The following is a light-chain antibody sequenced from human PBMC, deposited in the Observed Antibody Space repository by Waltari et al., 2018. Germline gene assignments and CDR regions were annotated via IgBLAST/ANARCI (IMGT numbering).Light chain of an antibody. CDR3: QQYDEWPRT. Sequence: EIVMTQSPAIRSASPGERATISCRPSQSVSTNLAWYQQKPGQAPRLLIYGVSTRATGIPDRFSGSGSGTEFTLSISSLQSEDFAIYYCQQYDEWPRTFGHGTRVEI. CDR2: GVS. J-gene: IGKJ1*01. V-gene: IGKV3-15*01. CDR1: QSVSTN.